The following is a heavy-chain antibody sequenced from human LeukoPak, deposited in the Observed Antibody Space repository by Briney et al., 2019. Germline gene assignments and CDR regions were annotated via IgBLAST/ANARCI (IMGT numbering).Heavy chain of an antibody. V-gene: IGHV3-11*04. D-gene: IGHD1-7*01. CDR3: ARAGNNWNYALDY. CDR1: GFTFNDYY. Sequence: PGGSLRLSCAASGFTFNDYYMSWIRQAPGKGLEWVSYISSSGNTIHYADSVKGRFTISRDNAKNSLYLQMNSLRAEDTAVYFCARAGNNWNYALDYWGQGTLVTVSS. CDR2: ISSSGNTI. J-gene: IGHJ4*02.